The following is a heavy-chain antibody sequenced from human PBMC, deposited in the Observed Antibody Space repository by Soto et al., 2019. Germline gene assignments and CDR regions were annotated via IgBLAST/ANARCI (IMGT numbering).Heavy chain of an antibody. CDR2: IYPGDSDT. J-gene: IGHJ6*02. V-gene: IGHV5-51*01. D-gene: IGHD6-19*01. Sequence: GESLKISCKGSGYSFTGYWIGWVRQMPGKGLEWMGIIYPGDSDTRYSPSFQGQVTISADKSISTAYLQWSSLKASDTAMYYCARRKCSGWSDYYYYGMDFWGQGTTVTVAS. CDR3: ARRKCSGWSDYYYYGMDF. CDR1: GYSFTGYW.